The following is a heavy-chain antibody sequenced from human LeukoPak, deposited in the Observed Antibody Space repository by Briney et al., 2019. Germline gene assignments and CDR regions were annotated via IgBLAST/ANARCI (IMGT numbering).Heavy chain of an antibody. CDR2: IYHSGST. V-gene: IGHV4-30-2*01. D-gene: IGHD4-17*01. CDR3: ARDNAYDYGDHGGFDY. Sequence: SETLSLTCAVSGGSISSGGYSWSWIRQPPGKGLEWIGYIYHSGSTYYNPSLKSRVTISVDRSKNQFSLKLSSVTAADTAVYYCARDNAYDYGDHGGFDYWGQGTLVTVSS. CDR1: GGSISSGGYS. J-gene: IGHJ4*02.